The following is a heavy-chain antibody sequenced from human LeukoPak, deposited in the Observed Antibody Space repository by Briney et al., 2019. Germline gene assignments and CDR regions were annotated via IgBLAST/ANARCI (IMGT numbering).Heavy chain of an antibody. J-gene: IGHJ6*02. CDR1: EYTFIGYF. Sequence: GASVRVSCKASEYTFIGYFMHWVRQAPGQGLEWMGWSNPNTGGRNDVQKCQGRVTMTRDTSISTAYMELSRLKSDDTAVYYCARARGYCGGDTCHIYGMDVWGQGTTVTVSS. D-gene: IGHD2-15*01. CDR2: SNPNTGGR. CDR3: ARARGYCGGDTCHIYGMDV. V-gene: IGHV1-2*02.